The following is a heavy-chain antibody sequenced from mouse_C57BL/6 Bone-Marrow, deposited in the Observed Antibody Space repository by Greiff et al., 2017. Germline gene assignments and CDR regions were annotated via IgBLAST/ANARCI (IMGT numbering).Heavy chain of an antibody. CDR2: ISSGGDYI. CDR1: GFTFSSYA. D-gene: IGHD6-1*01. Sequence: DVMLVESGEGLVKPGGSLKLSCAASGFTFSSYAMSWVRQTPEKRLEWVAYISSGGDYIYYADTVKGRFTISRDNARNTLYLQMSSLKSEDTAMYYCTREASSPYAMDYWGQGTSVTVSS. CDR3: TREASSPYAMDY. J-gene: IGHJ4*01. V-gene: IGHV5-9-1*02.